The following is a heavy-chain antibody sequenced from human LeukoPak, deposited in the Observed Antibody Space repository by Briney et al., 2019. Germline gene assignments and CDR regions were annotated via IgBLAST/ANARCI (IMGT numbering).Heavy chain of an antibody. J-gene: IGHJ5*02. CDR2: IYTSGST. V-gene: IGHV4-4*09. D-gene: IGHD4-11*01. CDR3: ARHDYSNYGSWWFDP. Sequence: SETLSLTCTVSGGSISSYYWSWIRQPPGKGLEWIGYIYTSGSTNYNPSLKSRVTISVDTSKNQFSLKLSSVTAADTAVYYCARHDYSNYGSWWFDPWGQGTLVTVSS. CDR1: GGSISSYY.